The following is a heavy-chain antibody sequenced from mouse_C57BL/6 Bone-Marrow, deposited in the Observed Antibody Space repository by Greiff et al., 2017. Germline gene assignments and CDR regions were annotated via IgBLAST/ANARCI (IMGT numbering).Heavy chain of an antibody. CDR2: IYPRSGNT. D-gene: IGHD4-1*01. J-gene: IGHJ3*01. CDR1: GYTFTSYG. Sequence: QVQLQQSGAELARPGASVKLSCKASGYTFTSYGISWVKQRPGQGLEWIGEIYPRSGNTYYNEKFKGKATLTADKSSSTAYMELRSLTSEDSAVYFCARRWDLYWGQGTLVTVSA. V-gene: IGHV1-81*01. CDR3: ARRWDLY.